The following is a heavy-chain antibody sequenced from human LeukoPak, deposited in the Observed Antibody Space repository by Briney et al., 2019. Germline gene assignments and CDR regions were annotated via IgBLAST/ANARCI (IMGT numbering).Heavy chain of an antibody. CDR2: IIPIFDTT. CDR1: GGTFSGYA. V-gene: IGHV1-69*05. D-gene: IGHD3-10*01. CDR3: ARDAPPGVRGVIRWFDP. Sequence: SVKVSCKASGGTFSGYAISWVRQAPGQGLEWMGRIIPIFDTTNYAQNFQGRVRISTDESTSTAYMEVSSLRSEDTAVYYCARDAPPGVRGVIRWFDPWAREPWSPSPQ. J-gene: IGHJ5*02.